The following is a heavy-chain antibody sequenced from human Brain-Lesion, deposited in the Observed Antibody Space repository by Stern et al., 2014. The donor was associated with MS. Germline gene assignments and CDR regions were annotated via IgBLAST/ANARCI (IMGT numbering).Heavy chain of an antibody. D-gene: IGHD3-10*01. CDR3: AKLHPPITMVRGYFDY. J-gene: IGHJ4*02. CDR2: ISSDGSNQ. CDR1: GFTFSNYG. V-gene: IGHV3-30*18. Sequence: QVQLVESGGGVVQPGRSLRLSCAASGFTFSNYGMHWVRQAPGKGLEWVAVISSDGSNQDYADSVKVRFTISRDNSKNTLYLQMNSLRAEDTAVYYCAKLHPPITMVRGYFDYWGQGTLVTVSS.